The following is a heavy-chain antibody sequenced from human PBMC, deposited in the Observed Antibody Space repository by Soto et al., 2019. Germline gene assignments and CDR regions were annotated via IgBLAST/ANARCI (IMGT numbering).Heavy chain of an antibody. Sequence: SVKVSWKASGGPFSIYGFSLVRQAPGQGPEWIGGIIPILTTPNYAQKFQGRVTIVADESTTTVYMELSSLKFEDTAVYYCATSVGIAPTGEDGMDVWGQGTSVTAP. D-gene: IGHD2-8*02. J-gene: IGHJ6*02. V-gene: IGHV1-69*13. CDR2: IIPILTTP. CDR3: ATSVGIAPTGEDGMDV. CDR1: GGPFSIYG.